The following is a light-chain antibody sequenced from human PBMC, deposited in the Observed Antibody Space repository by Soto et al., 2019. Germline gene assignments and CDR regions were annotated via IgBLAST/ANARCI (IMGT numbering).Light chain of an antibody. CDR1: QSVSSSY. Sequence: EIVLTQSPGTLSLSPGERATLSCGASQSVSSSYLAWYQQKPGQAPRLLIYGASSRATGIPDRFSGSGSGTEFIFTISSLQPEDFATYYCQQYHSSPTWTFGQGTKVDIK. CDR2: GAS. J-gene: IGKJ1*01. V-gene: IGKV3-20*01. CDR3: QQYHSSPTWT.